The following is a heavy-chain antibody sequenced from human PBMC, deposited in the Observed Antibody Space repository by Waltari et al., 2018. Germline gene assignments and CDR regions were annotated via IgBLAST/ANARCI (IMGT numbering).Heavy chain of an antibody. CDR3: ARGRGVRGVIIPKYFDY. CDR1: GYTFTSYY. V-gene: IGHV1-46*01. J-gene: IGHJ4*02. D-gene: IGHD3-10*01. Sequence: QVQLVQSGAEVTKPGASVKVSCKASGYTFTSYYMHWVRQAPGQGLEWMGIINPSGGSTSYAQKFQGRVTMTRDTSTSTVYMELSSLRSEDTAVYYCARGRGVRGVIIPKYFDYWGQGTLVTVSS. CDR2: INPSGGST.